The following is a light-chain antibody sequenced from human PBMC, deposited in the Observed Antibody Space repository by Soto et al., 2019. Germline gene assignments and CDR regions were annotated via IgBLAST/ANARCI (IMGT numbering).Light chain of an antibody. CDR3: QSFDSSLSNSWV. CDR2: GNK. Sequence: QSVLTQPPSVSGAPGQRVTISCTGSSSNVGAGYDVHWYQQLPGTAPKLLIYGNKNRPSGVPDRFSGSKSGTSASLAVTGLQAEDEADYYCQSFDSSLSNSWVFGGGTKLTVL. CDR1: SSNVGAGYD. J-gene: IGLJ3*02. V-gene: IGLV1-40*01.